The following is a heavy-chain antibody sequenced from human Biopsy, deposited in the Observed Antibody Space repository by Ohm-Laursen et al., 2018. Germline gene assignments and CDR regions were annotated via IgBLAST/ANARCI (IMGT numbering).Heavy chain of an antibody. CDR2: VYNGGIT. Sequence: TLSLTCSVSGGSIISYYWTWNRQPPGKGLEWIGHVYNGGITNYNPSLKSRVTISKDTSKNQFSLQVNSVTAADTAVYYCARTPRDSFWSGSYKRGLWFDPWGQGTLVIVSS. D-gene: IGHD3-3*01. V-gene: IGHV4-59*01. CDR3: ARTPRDSFWSGSYKRGLWFDP. CDR1: GGSIISYY. J-gene: IGHJ5*02.